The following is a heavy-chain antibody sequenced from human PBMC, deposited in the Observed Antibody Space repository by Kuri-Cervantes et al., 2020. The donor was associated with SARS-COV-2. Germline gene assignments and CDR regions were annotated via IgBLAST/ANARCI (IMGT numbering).Heavy chain of an antibody. Sequence: GESLKISCAASGFTFSSYAMSWVRQAPGKGLEWVSAISDSGGSTYYADSVKGRFTISRDNSKNTLYLQMNSLRAEDTAVYYCAKDLGRPNWFDPWGQGTLVTGSS. CDR2: ISDSGGST. CDR3: AKDLGRPNWFDP. V-gene: IGHV3-23*01. J-gene: IGHJ5*02. CDR1: GFTFSSYA.